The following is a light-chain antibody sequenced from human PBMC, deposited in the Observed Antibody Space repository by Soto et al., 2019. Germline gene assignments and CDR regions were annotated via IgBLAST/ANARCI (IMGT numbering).Light chain of an antibody. CDR1: QSVSSY. J-gene: IGKJ4*01. V-gene: IGKV3-11*01. CDR3: EQRSNWGHT. Sequence: EIVLTQSPATLSLSPGERATLSCRASQSVSSYLACYQQKPGQAPRLLIYDASNRATGIPARVSGSGSGTDFTLTISSLEPEDFAVYYCEQRSNWGHTFGGGTKVEIK. CDR2: DAS.